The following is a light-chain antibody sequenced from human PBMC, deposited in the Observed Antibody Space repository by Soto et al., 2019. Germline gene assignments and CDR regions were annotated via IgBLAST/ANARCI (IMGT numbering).Light chain of an antibody. CDR1: SSDVGAYTF. CDR2: DVS. J-gene: IGLJ1*01. V-gene: IGLV2-14*03. CDR3: SSYTRSSTHV. Sequence: QSALTQPASVSGSPGQSITISCTGTSSDVGAYTFVSWYQQHPDKVPKLMIFDVSRRPSGVSDRFSGSKSGNTASLTISGLQPEDEADYYCSSYTRSSTHVFGSGTKVAVI.